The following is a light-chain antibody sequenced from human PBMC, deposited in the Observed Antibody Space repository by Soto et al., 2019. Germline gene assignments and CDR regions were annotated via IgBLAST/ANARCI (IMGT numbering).Light chain of an antibody. J-gene: IGLJ2*01. V-gene: IGLV2-23*01. CDR1: SGDIGTYYL. Sequence: QSVLTQPASVSGSPGQSITISCTGTSGDIGTYYLVSWYQQHPGRAPKLIIFEGNKRPSGVSNRFSASKSGNMASLAISGLQAEDEADYHCCSYAGRSTVICGGGTKVTVL. CDR2: EGN. CDR3: CSYAGRSTVI.